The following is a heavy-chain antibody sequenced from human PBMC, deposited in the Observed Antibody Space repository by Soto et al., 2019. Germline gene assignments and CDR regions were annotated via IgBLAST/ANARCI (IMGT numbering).Heavy chain of an antibody. CDR1: GFTFSSYA. J-gene: IGHJ4*02. CDR3: AKDRAPYSSSWYISWDY. D-gene: IGHD6-13*01. Sequence: EVQLLESGGGLVQPGGSLRLSCEASGFTFSSYAMSWVRQAPGKGLEWVSAISGSGVSTYYADSVKGRFTISRDNSKNTLYLQMNSLSAEDTAVYYCAKDRAPYSSSWYISWDYWGQGTLVTVSS. V-gene: IGHV3-23*01. CDR2: ISGSGVST.